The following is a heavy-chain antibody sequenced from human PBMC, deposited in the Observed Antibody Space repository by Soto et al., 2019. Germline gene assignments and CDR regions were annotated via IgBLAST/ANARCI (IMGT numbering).Heavy chain of an antibody. CDR1: GYTFTSYG. V-gene: IGHV1-18*01. CDR3: ARDSEPGRIAAAGYYFDY. J-gene: IGHJ4*02. D-gene: IGHD6-13*01. CDR2: ISAYNGNT. Sequence: EASVKVSCKASGYTFTSYGISWVRQAPGQGLEWMGWISAYNGNTNYAQKLQGRVTMTTDTSTSTAYMELRSLRSDDTAVYYCARDSEPGRIAAAGYYFDYWGQGTLVTVSS.